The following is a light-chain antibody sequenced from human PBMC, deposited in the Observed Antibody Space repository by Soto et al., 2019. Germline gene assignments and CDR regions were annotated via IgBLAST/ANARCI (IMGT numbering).Light chain of an antibody. J-gene: IGKJ4*02. CDR2: DAS. V-gene: IGKV3-11*01. CDR1: QSVSSY. Sequence: EIVLTQSPATLSLSPGERATLSCRASQSVSSYLAWYQQKPGQAPRLLIYDASNRATGIPARFSGSGSVTDFTLTISSLEPEDFAVYYGQQRSNWPGFGGGTKVEIK. CDR3: QQRSNWPG.